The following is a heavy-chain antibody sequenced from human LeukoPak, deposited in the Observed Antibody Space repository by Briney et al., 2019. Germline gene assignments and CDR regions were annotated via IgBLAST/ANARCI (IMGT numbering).Heavy chain of an antibody. CDR1: GFTFSGSA. D-gene: IGHD2-2*01. V-gene: IGHV3-73*01. J-gene: IGHJ6*03. CDR2: IRSKANSYAT. CDR3: TREAYCSSTSCYSHYYYMDV. Sequence: PGGSLKLSCAASGFTFSGSAMHWVRQASGKGLEWVGRIRSKANSYATAYAASVKGRFTISRDDSKNTAYLQMNSLKTEDTAVYYCTREAYCSSTSCYSHYYYMDVWGKGTTITVSS.